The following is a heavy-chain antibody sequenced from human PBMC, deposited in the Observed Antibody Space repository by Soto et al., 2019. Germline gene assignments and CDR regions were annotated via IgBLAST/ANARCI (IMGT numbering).Heavy chain of an antibody. CDR2: ISSQSIYT. CDR3: VRELDVAARPGSQRLDH. V-gene: IGHV3-11*06. Sequence: QVQLVESGGALVKPGGSLRLSCVNSGFDLGSYYMTWIRQAPGKGLEWVSHISSQSIYTNYAASVKGRFTISRDNAKNSLYLQMTSLRADDTAVYYCVRELDVAARPGSQRLDHWGQGTLVIVPS. D-gene: IGHD6-6*01. CDR1: GFDLGSYY. J-gene: IGHJ4*02.